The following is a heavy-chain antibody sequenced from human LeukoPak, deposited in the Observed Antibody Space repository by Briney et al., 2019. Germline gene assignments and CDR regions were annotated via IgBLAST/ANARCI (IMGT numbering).Heavy chain of an antibody. CDR2: ISSSGSTI. CDR1: GFTFSDYY. J-gene: IGHJ3*02. V-gene: IGHV3-11*01. CDR3: ARFGSSGRDAFDI. Sequence: GGSLRLSCAASGFTFSDYYMSWIRQAPGKGLEWVSYISSSGSTIYYADSVKGRFTISRDNAKNSLYLQMNSLRAENTAVYYCARFGSSGRDAFDIWGQGTMVTVSS. D-gene: IGHD3-22*01.